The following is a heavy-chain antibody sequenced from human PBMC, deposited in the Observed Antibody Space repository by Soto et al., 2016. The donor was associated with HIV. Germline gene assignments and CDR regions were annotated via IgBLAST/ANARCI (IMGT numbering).Heavy chain of an antibody. V-gene: IGHV1-69*13. CDR1: GGTFSSYA. CDR2: IIPIFGTA. J-gene: IGHJ4*02. CDR3: ARGPTLCITMVFPFDY. Sequence: QVQLVQSGAEVKKPGSSVKVSCKASGGTFSSYAISWVRQAPGQGLEWMGGIIPIFGTANYAQKFQGRVTITADESTSTAYMELSSLRSEDTAVYYCARGPTLCITMVFPFDYWGQGTLVTVSS. D-gene: IGHD3-10*01.